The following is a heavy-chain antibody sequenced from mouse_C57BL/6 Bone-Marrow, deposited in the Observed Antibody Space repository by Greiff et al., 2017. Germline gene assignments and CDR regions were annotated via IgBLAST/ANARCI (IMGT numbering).Heavy chain of an antibody. D-gene: IGHD1-1*01. CDR1: GYTFTSYW. V-gene: IGHV1-69*01. CDR3: AREGLLRAWFAY. Sequence: QVQLQQPGAELVMPGASVKLSCKASGYTFTSYWMHWVKQRPGQGLEWIGEIDPSDSYTNYNQKFKGKSTLTVDKSSSTAYMQLSSRTSEDSAVYYGAREGLLRAWFAYWGQGTLVTVSA. J-gene: IGHJ3*01. CDR2: IDPSDSYT.